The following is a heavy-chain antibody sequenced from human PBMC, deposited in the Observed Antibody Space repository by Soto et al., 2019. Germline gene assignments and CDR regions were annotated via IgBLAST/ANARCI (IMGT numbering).Heavy chain of an antibody. V-gene: IGHV3-30-3*01. Sequence: LRLSCAASGFTFSSYAMHWVRQAPGKGLEWVAVISYDGSNKYYADSVKGRFTISRDNSKNTLYLQMNSLRAEDTAVYYCARQYSGSYFGAFDIWGQGTMVTVSS. D-gene: IGHD1-26*01. J-gene: IGHJ3*02. CDR1: GFTFSSYA. CDR2: ISYDGSNK. CDR3: ARQYSGSYFGAFDI.